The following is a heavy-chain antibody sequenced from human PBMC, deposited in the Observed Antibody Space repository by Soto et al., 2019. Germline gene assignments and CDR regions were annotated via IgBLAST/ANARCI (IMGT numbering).Heavy chain of an antibody. CDR1: GGSISSSNW. Sequence: PSETLSLTCAVSGGSISSSNWWSWVRQPPGKGLEWIGEIYHSGSTNYNPSLKSRVTISVDKSKNQFSLKLSSVTAADTAVYYCARGEITYYYDSSGYSYPAPFDYWGQGTLVTVSS. CDR3: ARGEITYYYDSSGYSYPAPFDY. V-gene: IGHV4-4*02. CDR2: IYHSGST. D-gene: IGHD3-22*01. J-gene: IGHJ4*02.